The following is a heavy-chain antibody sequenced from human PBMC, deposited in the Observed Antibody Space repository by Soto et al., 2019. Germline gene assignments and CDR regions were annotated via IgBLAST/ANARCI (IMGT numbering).Heavy chain of an antibody. CDR1: GFTFSSYA. J-gene: IGHJ6*02. Sequence: GGSLRLSCAASGFTFSSYAMSWVRQAPGKGLEWVSAISGSGGSTYYADSVKGRFTISRDNSKNTLYLQMNSLRAEDTAVYYCAKVVGWNYGYYYGMDVWGQGTTVTVSS. V-gene: IGHV3-23*01. D-gene: IGHD1-7*01. CDR3: AKVVGWNYGYYYGMDV. CDR2: ISGSGGST.